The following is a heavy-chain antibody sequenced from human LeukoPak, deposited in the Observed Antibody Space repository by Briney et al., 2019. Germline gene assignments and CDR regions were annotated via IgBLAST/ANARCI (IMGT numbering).Heavy chain of an antibody. D-gene: IGHD3-22*01. CDR2: IIPILGIA. CDR1: GGTFSSYV. CDR3: ARDRDYYDSSGYYYRFDY. V-gene: IGHV1-69*04. J-gene: IGHJ3*01. Sequence: SVKVSCRASGGTFSSYVISWVRQAPGQGLEWMGRIIPILGIANYAQKFQGRVTITADKSTSTAYMELSSLRSEDTAVYYCARDRDYYDSSGYYYRFDYWGQGTMVTVSS.